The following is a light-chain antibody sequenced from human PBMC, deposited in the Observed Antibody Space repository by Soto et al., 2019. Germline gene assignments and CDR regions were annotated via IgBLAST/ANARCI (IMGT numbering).Light chain of an antibody. CDR1: QGISSY. V-gene: IGKV1-8*01. J-gene: IGKJ1*01. Sequence: AIRMTQSPSSLSASTVDRVTITFRASQGISSYLAWYQQKPGKAPKLLIYAASTLQSGVPSRFSGSGSGTDFTLTISGLQSEDFAVYYCQQYNNWPQTFGQGTKVDIK. CDR2: AAS. CDR3: QQYNNWPQT.